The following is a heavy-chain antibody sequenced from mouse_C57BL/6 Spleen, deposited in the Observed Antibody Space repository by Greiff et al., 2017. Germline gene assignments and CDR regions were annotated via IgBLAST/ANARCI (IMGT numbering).Heavy chain of an antibody. CDR3: ARHVTTVVEDYFDY. V-gene: IGHV5-6*01. CDR1: GFTFSSYG. J-gene: IGHJ2*01. CDR2: ISSGGSYT. D-gene: IGHD1-1*01. Sequence: EVQGVESGGDLVKPGGSLKLSCAASGFTFSSYGMSWVRQTPDKRLEWVATISSGGSYTYYPDSVKGRFTISRDNAKNTLYLQMSSLKSEDTAMYYCARHVTTVVEDYFDYWGQGTTLTVSS.